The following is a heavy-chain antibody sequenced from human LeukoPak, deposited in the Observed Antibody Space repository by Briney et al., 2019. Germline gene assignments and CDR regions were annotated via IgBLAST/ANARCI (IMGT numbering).Heavy chain of an antibody. CDR3: ARGSSATTFAFDI. D-gene: IGHD2-2*01. CDR1: GGSVSSGNYY. Sequence: PSETLSLTCTVSGGSVSSGNYYWSWIRQPPGRGLEWIGYIYYSGSTNYNPSLKSRVTISVDTSKNQFSLRLSSVTAADTAVYYCARGSSATTFAFDIWGQGTMVTVSS. CDR2: IYYSGST. J-gene: IGHJ3*02. V-gene: IGHV4-61*01.